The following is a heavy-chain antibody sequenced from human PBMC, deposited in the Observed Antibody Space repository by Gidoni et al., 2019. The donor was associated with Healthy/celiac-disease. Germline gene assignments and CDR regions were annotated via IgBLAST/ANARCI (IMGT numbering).Heavy chain of an antibody. J-gene: IGHJ4*02. CDR1: GYTFTGYY. V-gene: IGHV1-2*02. CDR2: INPNSGGT. CDR3: ARNYYDSSGYYWAIYFDY. D-gene: IGHD3-22*01. Sequence: QVQLVQSGAEVKKPGASVKVSCKASGYTFTGYYMHWVRQAPGQGLEGMGWINPNSGGTNYAQKFQGRVTMTRDTSISTAYMELSRLRSDDTAVYYCARNYYDSSGYYWAIYFDYWGQGTLVTVSS.